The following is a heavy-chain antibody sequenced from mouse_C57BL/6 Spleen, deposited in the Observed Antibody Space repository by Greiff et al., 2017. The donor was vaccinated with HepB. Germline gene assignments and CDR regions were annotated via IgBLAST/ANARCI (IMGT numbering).Heavy chain of an antibody. Sequence: DVKLQESGPGLVKPSQSLSLTCSVTGYSITSGYYWNWIRQFPGNKLEWMGYISYDGSNNYNPSLKNRISITRDTSKNQFFLKLNSVTTEDTATYYCARGRYYAGFAYWGQGTLVTVSA. CDR1: GYSITSGYY. CDR3: ARGRYYAGFAY. CDR2: ISYDGSN. V-gene: IGHV3-6*01. D-gene: IGHD2-1*01. J-gene: IGHJ3*01.